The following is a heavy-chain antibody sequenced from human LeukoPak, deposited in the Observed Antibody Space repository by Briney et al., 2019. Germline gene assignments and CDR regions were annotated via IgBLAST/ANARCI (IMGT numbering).Heavy chain of an antibody. D-gene: IGHD3-22*01. V-gene: IGHV4-38-2*02. J-gene: IGHJ4*02. Sequence: SETLSLTCTVSDYSISSGYYWGWIRQPPGKGLEWVGSIYHSGSTYYNPSLKSRVTISVDTSNNQFSLKLSSVTAADTAVYYCARSNRMIEVDYWGQGTLVTVSS. CDR2: IYHSGST. CDR1: DYSISSGYY. CDR3: ARSNRMIEVDY.